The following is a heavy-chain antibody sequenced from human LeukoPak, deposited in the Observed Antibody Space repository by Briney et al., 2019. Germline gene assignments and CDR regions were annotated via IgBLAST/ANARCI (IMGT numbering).Heavy chain of an antibody. D-gene: IGHD3-10*01. V-gene: IGHV1-69*06. Sequence: SVKVSCKASGGTFSSYAISWVRQAPGHGLEWMGRIIPIFGTANYAQKFQGRVTITADKSTSTAYMELSSLRSEDTAVYYCARARARSLARYYYYYMDVWGKGTTVTVSS. CDR3: ARARARSLARYYYYYMDV. CDR2: IIPIFGTA. CDR1: GGTFSSYA. J-gene: IGHJ6*03.